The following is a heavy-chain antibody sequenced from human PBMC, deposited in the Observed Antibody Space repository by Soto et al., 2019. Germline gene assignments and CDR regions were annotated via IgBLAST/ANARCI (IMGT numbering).Heavy chain of an antibody. D-gene: IGHD1-26*01. J-gene: IGHJ2*01. Sequence: EVQLVESGGGLVQPGGSLRLSCAASGFIFSSYWMHWVRQAPGKGLVWVSRIKTDGSTTNYADSVKGRFTVSRDNAENTLYLQMTSLRTEDTAVYYCARVGQGAWYFDLWGRGTLVTVSS. V-gene: IGHV3-74*01. CDR1: GFIFSSYW. CDR3: ARVGQGAWYFDL. CDR2: IKTDGSTT.